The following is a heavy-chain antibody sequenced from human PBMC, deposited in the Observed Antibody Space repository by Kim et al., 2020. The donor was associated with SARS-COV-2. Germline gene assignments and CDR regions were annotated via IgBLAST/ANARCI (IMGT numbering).Heavy chain of an antibody. V-gene: IGHV3-64*01. Sequence: GGSLRLSCAASGFTFSSYAMHWVRQAPGKGLEYVSAISSNGGSTYYANSVKGRFTISRDNSKNTLYLQMGSLRAEDMAVYYCARDRYYDILTGYYTLSRQYSYYYYGMDVWGQGTPVTVSS. D-gene: IGHD3-9*01. CDR2: ISSNGGST. J-gene: IGHJ6*02. CDR1: GFTFSSYA. CDR3: ARDRYYDILTGYYTLSRQYSYYYYGMDV.